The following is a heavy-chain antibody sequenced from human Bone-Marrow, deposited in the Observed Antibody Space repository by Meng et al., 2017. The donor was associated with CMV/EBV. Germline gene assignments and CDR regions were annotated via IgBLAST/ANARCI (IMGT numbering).Heavy chain of an antibody. CDR2: ISYDGSNK. J-gene: IGHJ6*02. CDR3: ARDAQHYDFWSGYFYYYGMDV. V-gene: IGHV3-30-3*01. CDR1: GFTFSSYA. Sequence: GESLKISCAASGFTFSSYAMHWVRQAPGKGLEWVAVISYDGSNKYYADSVKGRFTISRDNSKNTLYLQMNSLRAEDTAVYYCARDAQHYDFWSGYFYYYGMDVWGQGTTVTVSS. D-gene: IGHD3-3*01.